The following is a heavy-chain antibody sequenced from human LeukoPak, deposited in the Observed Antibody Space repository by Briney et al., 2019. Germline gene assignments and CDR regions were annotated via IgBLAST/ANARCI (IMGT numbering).Heavy chain of an antibody. CDR3: ARGAMATITNGDFDY. CDR2: INPNSGGT. J-gene: IGHJ4*02. Sequence: ASVKVSCKASGFTFSNYYLHWVRQAPGQGLEWMGWINPNSGGTNYAQKFQGRVTMTRNTSISTAYMELSSLRSEDTAVYYCARGAMATITNGDFDYWGQGTLVTVSS. V-gene: IGHV1-2*02. CDR1: GFTFSNYY. D-gene: IGHD5-24*01.